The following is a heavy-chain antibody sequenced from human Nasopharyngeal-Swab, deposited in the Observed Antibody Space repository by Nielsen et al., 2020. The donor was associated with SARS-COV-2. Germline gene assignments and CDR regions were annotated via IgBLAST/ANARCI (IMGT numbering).Heavy chain of an antibody. CDR3: ASHCSSTSCYRANAFDI. J-gene: IGHJ3*02. D-gene: IGHD2-2*02. CDR2: IDPSDSYT. Sequence: GESLKISCKGSGYSFTSYWISWVRQMPGKGLEWMGRIDPSDSYTHYSPSFQGHVTISADKSISTAYLQWSSLKASDTAMYYCASHCSSTSCYRANAFDIWGQGTMVTVSS. CDR1: GYSFTSYW. V-gene: IGHV5-10-1*01.